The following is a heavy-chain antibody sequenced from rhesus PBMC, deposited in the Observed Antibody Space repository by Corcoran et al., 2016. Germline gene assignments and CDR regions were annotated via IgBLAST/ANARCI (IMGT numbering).Heavy chain of an antibody. CDR3: ARALYVSNSEFDY. D-gene: IGHD4-29*01. V-gene: IGHV4-173*01. J-gene: IGHJ4*01. CDR1: GGSISSTW. Sequence: QLQLQESGPGLVKPSETLSLTCAVSGGSISSTWWSWIRQPQGRGLGWIGRISGSGGSTSYHPSLKIRVTISTDTSKNQLSLKLISVTAADTAVYYCARALYVSNSEFDYWGQGVLVTVSS. CDR2: ISGSGGST.